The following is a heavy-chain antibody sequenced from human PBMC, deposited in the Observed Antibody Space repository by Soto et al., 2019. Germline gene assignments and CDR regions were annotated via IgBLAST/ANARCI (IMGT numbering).Heavy chain of an antibody. CDR3: ARGGDTYDILPGPQVDY. CDR1: GFTFSSYG. V-gene: IGHV3-33*01. Sequence: QVQLVESGGGVVQPGRSLRLSCAASGFTFSSYGMHWVRQAPGKGLEWVAVIWYDGSNKYYADSVKGRFTISRDNSKNTLYLQMNSLRAEDTAVYYCARGGDTYDILPGPQVDYWGQGTLVTVSS. D-gene: IGHD3-9*01. J-gene: IGHJ4*02. CDR2: IWYDGSNK.